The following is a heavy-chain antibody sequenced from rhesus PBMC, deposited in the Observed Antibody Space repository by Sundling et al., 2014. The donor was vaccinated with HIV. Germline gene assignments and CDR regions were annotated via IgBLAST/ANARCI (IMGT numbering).Heavy chain of an antibody. J-gene: IGHJ4*01. CDR1: GGSINSSNW. CDR3: ARELPGSGGFDY. V-gene: IGHV4-93*01. D-gene: IGHD6-31*01. Sequence: QVQLQESGPGLVKPSETLSLTCAVSGGSINSSNWWSWIRQSPGKGLEWVGSVYGSGGSTEYNPSLKSRVTISEDTSKNHFSLKLTSMTAADTAVYFCARELPGSGGFDYWGQGVLVTVSS. CDR2: VYGSGGST.